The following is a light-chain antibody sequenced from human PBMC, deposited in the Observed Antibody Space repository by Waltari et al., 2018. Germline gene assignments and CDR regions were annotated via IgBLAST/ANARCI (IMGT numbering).Light chain of an antibody. Sequence: SYELTQPPSVSVSPGQTARITCSGDALPKQSAYWYQQKPGQAPVLVMYKDNETPSGIPERVSGSSSGTTVTWTINGVQAEDEADYYCQSADSSGTYVVFGGGTKLTVL. CDR1: ALPKQS. V-gene: IGLV3-25*03. J-gene: IGLJ2*01. CDR3: QSADSSGTYVV. CDR2: KDN.